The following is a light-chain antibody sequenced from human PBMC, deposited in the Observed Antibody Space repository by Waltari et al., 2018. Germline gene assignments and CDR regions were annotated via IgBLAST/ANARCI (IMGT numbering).Light chain of an antibody. V-gene: IGKV3-20*01. J-gene: IGKJ1*01. CDR2: AAS. CDR1: QSVSNNY. CDR3: HQYCSTPLT. Sequence: EIVLTQSPGTLSLSPGERATLPCRASQSVSNNYLAWYQQKPGQAPRLLISAASSRATGIPDRFSGSGSGTDFTLAISRLEPEDVAVYYCHQYCSTPLTFGQGTKVDIK.